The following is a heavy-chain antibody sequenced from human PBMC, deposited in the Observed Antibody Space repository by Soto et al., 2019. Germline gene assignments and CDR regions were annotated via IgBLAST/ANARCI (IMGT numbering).Heavy chain of an antibody. CDR1: GDSVSSNSAA. CDR2: TYYRSKWYN. D-gene: IGHD3-22*01. Sequence: PSQTLSLTCAISGDSVSSNSAAWNWIRQSPSRGLGWLGRTYYRSKWYNDYAVSVKSRITISPDTSKNQFSLQLNSVTPEDTAVYYCARDLGYYDSSGYYSDAFDIWGQGTMVTVS. CDR3: ARDLGYYDSSGYYSDAFDI. J-gene: IGHJ3*02. V-gene: IGHV6-1*01.